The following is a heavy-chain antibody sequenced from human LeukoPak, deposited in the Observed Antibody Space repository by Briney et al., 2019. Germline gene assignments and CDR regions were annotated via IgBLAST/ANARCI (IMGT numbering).Heavy chain of an antibody. D-gene: IGHD2-15*01. CDR3: AREAEVAIAGVFDP. J-gene: IGHJ5*02. Sequence: GGSLRLSCAASGFTFSNYWMSWVRQAPGKGLEWVANINKDGSDKNYVDSAKGRFTISRDNAKKSLYLQMNSLRADDTAVYYCAREAEVAIAGVFDPWGQGTLVTVSS. CDR2: INKDGSDK. CDR1: GFTFSNYW. V-gene: IGHV3-7*04.